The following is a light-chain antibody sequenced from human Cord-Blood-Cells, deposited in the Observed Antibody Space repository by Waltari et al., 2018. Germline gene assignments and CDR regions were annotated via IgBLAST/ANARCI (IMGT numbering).Light chain of an antibody. CDR1: SSNIGSNY. CDR2: RNN. V-gene: IGLV1-47*01. Sequence: QSVLPQPPSASGTPGQRVTISCSGSSSNIGSNYVYWYQPLPGTAPKLLIYRNNQRPPGVPDRFSCSKSGTSASLAISGLRSEDEADYYCAAWDDSLSGRVFGGGTKLTVL. CDR3: AAWDDSLSGRV. J-gene: IGLJ3*02.